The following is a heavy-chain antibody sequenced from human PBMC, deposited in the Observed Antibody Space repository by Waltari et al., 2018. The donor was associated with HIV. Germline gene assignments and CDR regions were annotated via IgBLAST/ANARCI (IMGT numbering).Heavy chain of an antibody. D-gene: IGHD6-13*01. J-gene: IGHJ3*02. CDR3: ARDRRIAAAGTDAFDI. CDR2: IIPIFGTA. V-gene: IGHV1-69*01. CDR1: GGTFSSYA. Sequence: QVQLVQSGAEVKKPGSSVKVSCKASGGTFSSYAISWVRPAPGQGLEWMGGIIPIFGTANYAQKFQGRVTITADESTSTAYMELSSLRSEDTAVYYCARDRRIAAAGTDAFDIWGQGTMVTVSS.